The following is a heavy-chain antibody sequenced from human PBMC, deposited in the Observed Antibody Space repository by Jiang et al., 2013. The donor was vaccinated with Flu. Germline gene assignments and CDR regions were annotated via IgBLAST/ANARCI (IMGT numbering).Heavy chain of an antibody. CDR2: TYYRSKWYN. Sequence: SVSSNSAAWNWIRQSPSRGPEWLGRTYYRSKWYNDYAVSVKSRITINPDTSKNQFSLQLNSVTPEDTAVYYCARNPILRQWLVRGWFDPWGQGTLVTVSS. CDR3: ARNPILRQWLVRGWFDP. V-gene: IGHV6-1*01. D-gene: IGHD6-19*01. J-gene: IGHJ5*02. CDR1: SVSSNSAA.